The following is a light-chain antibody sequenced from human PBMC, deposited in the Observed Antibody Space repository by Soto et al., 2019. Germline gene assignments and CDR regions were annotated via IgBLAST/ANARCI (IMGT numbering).Light chain of an antibody. CDR2: GAS. Sequence: EIVLTQSPGTLSLSPGERATLSCRASQSVSSSYLAWYQQKPGQAPRLLIYGASSRATGIPDRFSGSGSGTDLTFTISSLEPEDFAVYYCQKYGSPQRRFGQVTKVEIK. V-gene: IGKV3-20*01. J-gene: IGKJ1*01. CDR3: QKYGSPQRR. CDR1: QSVSSSY.